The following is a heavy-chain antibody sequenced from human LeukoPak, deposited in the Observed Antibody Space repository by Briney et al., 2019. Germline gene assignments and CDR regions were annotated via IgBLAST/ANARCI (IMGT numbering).Heavy chain of an antibody. CDR2: ISSSSSYI. V-gene: IGHV3-21*01. CDR3: ARGSLLTMIVVVKGAFDI. J-gene: IGHJ3*02. D-gene: IGHD3-22*01. Sequence: PGGSLRPSCAASGFTFSSYSMNWVRQAPGKGLEWVASISSSSSYIYYADSVKGRFTISRDNAKNSLYLQMNSLRAEDTAVYYCARGSLLTMIVVVKGAFDIWGQGTMVTVSS. CDR1: GFTFSSYS.